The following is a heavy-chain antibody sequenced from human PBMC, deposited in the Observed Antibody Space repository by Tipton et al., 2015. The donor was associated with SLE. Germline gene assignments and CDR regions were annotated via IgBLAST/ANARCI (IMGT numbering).Heavy chain of an antibody. D-gene: IGHD5-18*01. J-gene: IGHJ4*02. CDR3: ASAVDTAMVPFDY. CDR2: IYTSGST. Sequence: TLSLTCTVSGGSISSSSYYWGWIRQPPGKGLEWIGYIYTSGSTNYNPSLKSRVTISVDTSKNQFSLKLSSVTAADTAVYYCASAVDTAMVPFDYWGQGTLVTVSS. CDR1: GGSISSSSYY. V-gene: IGHV4-61*05.